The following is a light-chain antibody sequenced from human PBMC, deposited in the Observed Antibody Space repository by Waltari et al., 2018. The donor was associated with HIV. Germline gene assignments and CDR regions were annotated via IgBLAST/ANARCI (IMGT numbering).Light chain of an antibody. J-gene: IGLJ3*02. CDR1: SSDVGGYKY. CDR3: CSYAGSSTLL. CDR2: DVS. Sequence: QSALTQPASVSGSPGQSITISCTGASSDVGGYKYVSWYQHHPGTAPKLMIYDVSDRPSGVFNRFSGSKSGNTASLTISGLQAEDEADYYCCSYAGSSTLLFGGGTKVTVL. V-gene: IGLV2-23*02.